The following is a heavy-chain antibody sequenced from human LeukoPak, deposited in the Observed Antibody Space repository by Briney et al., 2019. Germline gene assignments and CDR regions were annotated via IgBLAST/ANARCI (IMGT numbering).Heavy chain of an antibody. CDR2: ISSSSSSI. CDR1: GFTISNYR. J-gene: IGHJ4*02. V-gene: IGHV3-48*01. D-gene: IGHD6-13*01. CDR3: AKEVAAAGYYFGY. Sequence: GGSLRLSCVASGFTISNYRMNWVRQAPGKGLEWVSNISSSSSSIFYADSVKGRFTISRDNAKNSLDLQMNSLRAEDTAVYYCAKEVAAAGYYFGYWGQGTLVTVSS.